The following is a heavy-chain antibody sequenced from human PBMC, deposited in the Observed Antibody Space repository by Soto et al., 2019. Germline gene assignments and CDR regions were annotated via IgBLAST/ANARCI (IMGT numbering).Heavy chain of an antibody. CDR1: GFRFSDYY. D-gene: IGHD2-15*01. CDR2: ISNNGSMT. Sequence: PGGSLRLSCAASGFRFSDYYMSWIRQSPGKGLEFVSYISNNGSMTYHADSVKGRFTISRDNAKSSLFLEINNLRVEDTAIYYCARDLAILLHWGQGALVTVSS. CDR3: ARDLAILLH. J-gene: IGHJ4*02. V-gene: IGHV3-11*01.